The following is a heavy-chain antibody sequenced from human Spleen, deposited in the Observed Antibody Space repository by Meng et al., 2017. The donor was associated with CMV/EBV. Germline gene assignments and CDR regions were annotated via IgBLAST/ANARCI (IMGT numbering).Heavy chain of an antibody. CDR3: TRSPGWWYLDY. J-gene: IGHJ4*02. D-gene: IGHD2-15*01. V-gene: IGHV4-4*01. CDR1: RASISSKDW. Sequence: CHFSRASISSKDWWRWVRQPPGKGLEWIGEISHSGTTKYNPSLKSRVTISIDSTRNHFSLKLTSVTAADKGVYFCTRSPGWWYLDYWGQGSLVTVSS. CDR2: ISHSGTT.